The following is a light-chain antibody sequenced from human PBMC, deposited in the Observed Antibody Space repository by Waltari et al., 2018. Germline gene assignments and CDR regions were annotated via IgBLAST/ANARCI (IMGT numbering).Light chain of an antibody. CDR3: CSYAGSSVVV. Sequence: QSALTQPASVSGSPGPSITISCTGTSSYVGGYNYVSWYQQHPGKAPKLMVYDVSKRPSGVSNRFSGSKSGDTASLTSSGLQAEDGADYYCCSYAGSSVVVYGGGTKLTVL. J-gene: IGLJ2*01. V-gene: IGLV2-23*02. CDR1: SSYVGGYNY. CDR2: DVS.